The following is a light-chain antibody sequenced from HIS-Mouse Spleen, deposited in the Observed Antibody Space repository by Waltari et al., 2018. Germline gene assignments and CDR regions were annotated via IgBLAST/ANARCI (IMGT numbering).Light chain of an antibody. Sequence: SYELTQPPSVSVSPGQTARTTCSGDALPKQYAYWYQQKPGQAPVLVIYKDRERPSGIPERFSGSSSGTTVTLTISGVQAEDEADYYCQSVDSSGTYVVFGGGTKLTVL. V-gene: IGLV3-25*03. CDR3: QSVDSSGTYVV. J-gene: IGLJ2*01. CDR2: KDR. CDR1: ALPKQY.